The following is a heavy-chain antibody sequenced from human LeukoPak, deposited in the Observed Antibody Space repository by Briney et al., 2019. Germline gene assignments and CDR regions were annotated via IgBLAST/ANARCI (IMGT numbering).Heavy chain of an antibody. Sequence: GASVKVSCKASGGTFSSYAISWVRQAPGQGLEWMGGIIPIFGTANYAQKFQGRVTITADESTSTAYMEPSSLRSEDTAVYYCARTEILGYYYYYMDVWGKGTTVTVSS. CDR2: IIPIFGTA. CDR3: ARTEILGYYYYYMDV. V-gene: IGHV1-69*13. D-gene: IGHD3-16*01. J-gene: IGHJ6*03. CDR1: GGTFSSYA.